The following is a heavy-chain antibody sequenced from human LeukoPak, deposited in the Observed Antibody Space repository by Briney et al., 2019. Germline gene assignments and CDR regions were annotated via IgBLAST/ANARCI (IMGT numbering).Heavy chain of an antibody. V-gene: IGHV3-15*01. J-gene: IGHJ4*02. CDR1: GFTFSNAW. Sequence: GGSLRLSCAASGFTFSNAWMSWVRQAPGKGLEWVGRIKSKTDGGTTDYAAPVKGGFTISRDDSKNTLYLQMNSLKTEDTAVYYCTTGAYYGDYAEFDYWGQGTLVTVSS. D-gene: IGHD4-17*01. CDR3: TTGAYYGDYAEFDY. CDR2: IKSKTDGGTT.